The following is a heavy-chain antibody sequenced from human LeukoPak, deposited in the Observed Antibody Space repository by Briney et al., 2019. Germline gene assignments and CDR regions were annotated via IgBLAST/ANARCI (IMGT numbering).Heavy chain of an antibody. Sequence: GGSLRLSCAASGFTFSSYSMNWVRQAPGKGLEWVSSISSSSSYIYYADSVKGRFTISRDNAKNSLYLEMNSLRAEDTAVYYCARALGSGWDYPYWGLGTLVIVSS. CDR3: ARALGSGWDYPY. D-gene: IGHD6-19*01. CDR1: GFTFSSYS. J-gene: IGHJ4*02. CDR2: ISSSSSYI. V-gene: IGHV3-21*01.